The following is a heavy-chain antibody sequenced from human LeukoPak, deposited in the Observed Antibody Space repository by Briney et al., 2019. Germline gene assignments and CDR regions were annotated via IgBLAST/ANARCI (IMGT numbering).Heavy chain of an antibody. CDR2: INHSGST. V-gene: IGHV4-34*01. D-gene: IGHD3-9*01. CDR3: ARKYDILTVGASDI. J-gene: IGHJ3*02. CDR1: GGSFSGYY. Sequence: SETLSLTCAVYGGSFSGYYWSWIRQPPGKGLEWIGEINHSGSTNYNPSLKSRVTISVDTSKNQFSLKLSSVTAADTAVYYCARKYDILTVGASDIWGQGTMVTVSS.